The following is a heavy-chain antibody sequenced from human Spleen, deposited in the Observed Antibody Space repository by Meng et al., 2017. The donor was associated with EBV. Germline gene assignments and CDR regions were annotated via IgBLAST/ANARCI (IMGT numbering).Heavy chain of an antibody. CDR3: APDYGDD. CDR2: ISGHDRST. V-gene: IGHV3-23*04. J-gene: IGHJ4*02. Sequence: VEVVDSGGGVIRPGGSLRLSCAASGFSFSAYAMNWVRQAPGKGLEWVSGISGHDRSTYYTDSVKGRFTISRDNSKNTLYLQMDSLRAEDTAVYYCAPDYGDDWGQGTLVTVSS. CDR1: GFSFSAYA.